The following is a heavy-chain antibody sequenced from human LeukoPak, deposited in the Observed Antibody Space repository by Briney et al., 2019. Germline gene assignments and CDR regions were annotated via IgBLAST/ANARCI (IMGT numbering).Heavy chain of an antibody. Sequence: ASVKVSCKASGYTFTSYGISWVRQAPGQGLEWMGWISAYNGNTNYAQKFQGRVTITADKSTTTAYMELSSLRSDDTAVYYCARSAIVSTITRPYYYYYLDVWGKGTMVTVSS. CDR1: GYTFTSYG. CDR3: ARSAIVSTITRPYYYYYLDV. CDR2: ISAYNGNT. V-gene: IGHV1-18*01. J-gene: IGHJ6*03. D-gene: IGHD5/OR15-5a*01.